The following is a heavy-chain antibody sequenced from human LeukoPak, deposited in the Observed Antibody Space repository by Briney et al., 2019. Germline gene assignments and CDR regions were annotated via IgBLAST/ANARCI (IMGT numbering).Heavy chain of an antibody. CDR3: ARLSLLLPDAFDI. D-gene: IGHD1-26*01. Sequence: ASVKVSCKASGYTFTDYFMHWVRQAPGQGLKWMGWINPNSGGTNFAQKFQGRVTMTRDTSISTAYMELSSLTSDDTAVYYCARLSLLLPDAFDIWGQGTMVTVSS. V-gene: IGHV1-2*02. CDR1: GYTFTDYF. J-gene: IGHJ3*02. CDR2: INPNSGGT.